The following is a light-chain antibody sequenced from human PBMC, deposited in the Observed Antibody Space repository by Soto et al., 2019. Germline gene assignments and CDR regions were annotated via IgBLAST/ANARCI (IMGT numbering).Light chain of an antibody. CDR2: DTY. CDR1: QSVDRY. V-gene: IGKV3-11*01. J-gene: IGKJ2*02. Sequence: IVMTQSPATLSVSPGERATLSCRASQSVDRYVAWYQQKLGQAPRLLIYDTYTRATGVGAMFTGSGSATDFSLTITSLEPEDFAVYFCQQRGKWPSTFGPGTKVDIK. CDR3: QQRGKWPST.